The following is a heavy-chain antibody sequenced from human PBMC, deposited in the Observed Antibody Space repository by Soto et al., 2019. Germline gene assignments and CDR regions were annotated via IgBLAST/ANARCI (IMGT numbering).Heavy chain of an antibody. D-gene: IGHD3-3*01. CDR3: ARDQRITIFGYDY. CDR2: INAGNGNT. J-gene: IGHJ4*02. V-gene: IGHV1-3*01. CDR1: GYTFTSYA. Sequence: GASVKVSCKASGYTFTSYAMHWVRQAPGQRLEWMGWINAGNGNTKYSQKFQGRVTITRDTSASTAYMELSSLRSEDTAVYYCARDQRITIFGYDYWGQGTLVTVSS.